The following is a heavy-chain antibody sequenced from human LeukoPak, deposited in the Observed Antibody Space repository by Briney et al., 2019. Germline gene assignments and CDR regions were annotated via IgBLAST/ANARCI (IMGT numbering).Heavy chain of an antibody. V-gene: IGHV3-30*03. D-gene: IGHD2-2*01. Sequence: GGSLRLSCAASGFTFSSYGMHWVRQAPGKGLEWVAVISYDGSNKYYADSVKGRFTISRDNSKNTLYLQMNSLRAEDTAVYYCASWGSAGMRRDYYYYGMDVWGQGTTVTVSS. CDR3: ASWGSAGMRRDYYYYGMDV. CDR1: GFTFSSYG. CDR2: ISYDGSNK. J-gene: IGHJ6*02.